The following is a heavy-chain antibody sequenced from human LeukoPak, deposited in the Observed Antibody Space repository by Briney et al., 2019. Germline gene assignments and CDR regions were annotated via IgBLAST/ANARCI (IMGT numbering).Heavy chain of an antibody. D-gene: IGHD6-19*01. V-gene: IGHV4-59*08. Sequence: SETLSLTCTVSGGSISRYYWSWIQQSPGKGLEWIGYICYSGSTNYNPSLKSRVTISVDTSKNLFSLKLRSATAADTAVYYCARHYEQWLVHDYWGQGTLVTVSS. J-gene: IGHJ4*02. CDR1: GGSISRYY. CDR2: ICYSGST. CDR3: ARHYEQWLVHDY.